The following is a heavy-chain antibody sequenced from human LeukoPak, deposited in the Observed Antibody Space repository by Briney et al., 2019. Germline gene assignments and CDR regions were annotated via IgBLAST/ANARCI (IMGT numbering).Heavy chain of an antibody. CDR2: IIPIFGTA. D-gene: IGHD3-16*01. Sequence: AASVTVSCKASGNSISNYAVRWVRQAPGQGFEWMGGIIPIFGTADYAQKFQGRVTITADQSTSTTYMALSSLKSEDTATDYCTTRAGHAGGCCSSFYYYYVLHFWGQGTTVSVSS. CDR1: GNSISNYA. J-gene: IGHJ6*02. CDR3: TTRAGHAGGCCSSFYYYYVLHF. V-gene: IGHV1-69*13.